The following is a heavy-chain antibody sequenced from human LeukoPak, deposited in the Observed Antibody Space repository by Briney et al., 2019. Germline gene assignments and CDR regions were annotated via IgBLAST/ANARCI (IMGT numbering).Heavy chain of an antibody. V-gene: IGHV3-21*01. CDR1: GFAFSSYS. D-gene: IGHD3-22*01. CDR2: ISSSSSYI. Sequence: GGSLRLSCAASGFAFSSYSMNWVRQAPGKGLEWVSSISSSSSYIYYADSVKGRFTISRDNAKNSLYLQMNSLRAEDTAVYYCARASGHLDYYDSSGYEVWGQGTLVTVSS. CDR3: ARASGHLDYYDSSGYEV. J-gene: IGHJ4*02.